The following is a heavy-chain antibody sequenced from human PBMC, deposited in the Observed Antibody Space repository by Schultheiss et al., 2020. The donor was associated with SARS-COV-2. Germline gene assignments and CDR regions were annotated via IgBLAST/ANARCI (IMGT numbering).Heavy chain of an antibody. J-gene: IGHJ4*02. D-gene: IGHD5-18*01. CDR3: ARNPAGPVDTAMVTGYYFDY. CDR1: GYTFTDYY. CDR2: INPNSGGT. Sequence: ASVKVSCKASGYTFTDYYIHWVRQAPGQGLEWIRWINPNSGGTNYAQKFQGWVTMTRDTSISTAYMELSRLRSDDTAVYYCARNPAGPVDTAMVTGYYFDYWGQGTLVTVSS. V-gene: IGHV1-2*04.